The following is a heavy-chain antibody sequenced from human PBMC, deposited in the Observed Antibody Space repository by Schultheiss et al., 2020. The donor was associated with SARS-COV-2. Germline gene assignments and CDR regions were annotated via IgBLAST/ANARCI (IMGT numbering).Heavy chain of an antibody. J-gene: IGHJ5*02. CDR3: AREGYDRGRWLDP. D-gene: IGHD3-22*01. CDR2: IYYSGST. Sequence: SETLSLTCTVSGGSISSSSYYWSWIRQPPGKGLEWIGYIYYSGSTNYNPSLKSRVTISVDTSKNQFSLKLSSVTAADTAVYYCAREGYDRGRWLDPWGQGTLVTVSS. CDR1: GGSISSSSYY. V-gene: IGHV4-61*01.